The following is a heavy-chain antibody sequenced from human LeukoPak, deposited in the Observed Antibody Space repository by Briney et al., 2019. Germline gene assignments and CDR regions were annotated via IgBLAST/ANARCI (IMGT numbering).Heavy chain of an antibody. Sequence: PSETLSLTCTVSGGSISSGSYYWSWIRQPAGKGLEWIGRIYTSGSTTYNPSLKSRATISVDTSKNQFSLKLSSVTAADTAVYFCARPTSGSAFDIWGQGTMVTVSS. CDR2: IYTSGST. CDR3: ARPTSGSAFDI. V-gene: IGHV4-61*02. J-gene: IGHJ3*02. CDR1: GGSISSGSYY.